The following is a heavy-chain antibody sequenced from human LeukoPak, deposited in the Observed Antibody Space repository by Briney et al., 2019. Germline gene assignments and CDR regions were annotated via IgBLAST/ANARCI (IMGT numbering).Heavy chain of an antibody. Sequence: KPSETLSLTCTVYGGSLRPYYWNWIRQSPGKGLEWIGEIAHSGSTNYNASLKSRVTISIDTSRDQVSLKLTSVTAADTAVYYCARDLMRTYYSDSGSYSQVPVDPWGQGTLVTVSS. CDR1: GGSLRPYY. D-gene: IGHD3-10*01. J-gene: IGHJ5*02. V-gene: IGHV4-34*01. CDR2: IAHSGST. CDR3: ARDLMRTYYSDSGSYSQVPVDP.